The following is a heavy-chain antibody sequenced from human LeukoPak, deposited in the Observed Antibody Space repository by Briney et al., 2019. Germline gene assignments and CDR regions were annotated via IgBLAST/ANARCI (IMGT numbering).Heavy chain of an antibody. CDR3: ARDRAPVTMIRGAPGGFDP. D-gene: IGHD3-10*01. Sequence: SETLSLTCTVSGGSISSHFWSWIRQPPGKGLEWIGYMFYSGSTNYNPSLKSRVTISADASKNQFSLKLTSVSAADTAVYYCARDRAPVTMIRGAPGGFDPWGQGTLVTVSS. V-gene: IGHV4-59*11. J-gene: IGHJ5*02. CDR2: MFYSGST. CDR1: GGSISSHF.